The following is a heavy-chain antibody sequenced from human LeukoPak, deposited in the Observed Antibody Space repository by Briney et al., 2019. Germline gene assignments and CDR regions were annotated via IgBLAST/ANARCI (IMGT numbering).Heavy chain of an antibody. CDR2: IYDSGST. Sequence: PSETLSLTCAVSGGSISSGGYSWSWIRQPPGKGLEWIGYIYDSGSTYYNPSLKSRVTISLDRSKNQFSLKLSSVTAADTAVYYCASGDDGGLFDYWGQGTLVTVSS. J-gene: IGHJ4*02. V-gene: IGHV4-30-2*02. D-gene: IGHD4-23*01. CDR3: ASGDDGGLFDY. CDR1: GGSISSGGYS.